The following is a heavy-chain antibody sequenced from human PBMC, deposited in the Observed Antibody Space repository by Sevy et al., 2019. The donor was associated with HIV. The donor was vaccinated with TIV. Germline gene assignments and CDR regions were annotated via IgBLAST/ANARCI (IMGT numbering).Heavy chain of an antibody. D-gene: IGHD1-20*01. CDR3: AKDQGYNWNTEGFFDY. CDR1: AFSFSTNG. CDR2: IRYDGSNK. V-gene: IGHV3-30*02. Sequence: GGSLRLSCAASAFSFSTNGMHWVRQAPGKGLEWVAFIRYDGSNKFYTDSVKGRFTISRDNPKNTLYLQMNSLTTEDTAVYYCAKDQGYNWNTEGFFDYWGQGTLVTVSS. J-gene: IGHJ4*02.